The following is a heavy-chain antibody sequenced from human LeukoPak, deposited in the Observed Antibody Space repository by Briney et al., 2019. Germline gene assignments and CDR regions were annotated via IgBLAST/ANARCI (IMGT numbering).Heavy chain of an antibody. CDR1: GFSISSDDC. CDR3: VRDGGFYYTASPNSWFDP. CDR2: ISNRGSP. D-gene: IGHD2-15*01. Sequence: SETLSLTCLVSGFSISSDDCWGWIRQPPGKGLEWVGSISNRGSPYYNPSLKSRVTMSVDTHNHHFSLRLSSVTAADPAVYYCVRDGGFYYTASPNSWFDPWGQGTLVTASS. J-gene: IGHJ5*02. V-gene: IGHV4-38-2*02.